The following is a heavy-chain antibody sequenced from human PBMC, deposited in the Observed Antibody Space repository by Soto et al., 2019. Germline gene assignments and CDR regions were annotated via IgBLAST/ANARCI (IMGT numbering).Heavy chain of an antibody. J-gene: IGHJ5*02. Sequence: KPSETLSLTCAVYGGSVNGSYWTWIRQPPGKGLEWIGEITNTGGTHYNPSLKSRVTMSVDTSKNQFSLRLSSVTAADTAIYYCATRITVFGLLIPPFDPWGQGTQVTVSS. CDR1: GGSVNGSY. D-gene: IGHD3-3*01. CDR3: ATRITVFGLLIPPFDP. CDR2: ITNTGGT. V-gene: IGHV4-34*01.